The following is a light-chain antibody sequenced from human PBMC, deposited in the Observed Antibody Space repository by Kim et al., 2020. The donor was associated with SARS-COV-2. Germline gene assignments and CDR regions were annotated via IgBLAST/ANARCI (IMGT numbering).Light chain of an antibody. V-gene: IGKV3-20*01. CDR2: AAS. J-gene: IGKJ3*01. CDR3: QQYGNSPIT. Sequence: SPGERATLSCRASQSVSGSYLAWYQNKAGQPPRLLIYAASSRATGIPDRFSGSGSGTEFTLTSSRLEPEDFAVYYCQQYGNSPITFGPGTKVDIK. CDR1: QSVSGSY.